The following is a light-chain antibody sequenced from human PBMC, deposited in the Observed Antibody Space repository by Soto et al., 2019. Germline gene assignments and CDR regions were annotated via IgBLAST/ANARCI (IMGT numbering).Light chain of an antibody. CDR2: LNSDGSH. Sequence: QSVLTQSPSASASLGASVKLTCTLSSGHSDYAIAWHQQQPDKGPRYLMKLNSDGSHTRGDGIPDRFSGSSSGAERFLTISSLQSEDEADYYCQTWGNGIRVFGGGTQLTVL. CDR1: SGHSDYA. V-gene: IGLV4-69*01. CDR3: QTWGNGIRV. J-gene: IGLJ2*01.